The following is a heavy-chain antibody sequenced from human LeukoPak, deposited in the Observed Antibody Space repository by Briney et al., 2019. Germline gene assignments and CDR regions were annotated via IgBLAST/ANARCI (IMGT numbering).Heavy chain of an antibody. J-gene: IGHJ3*02. Sequence: PGGSLRLSCAASGFNVSSNYMSWVRQAPGKGLECVSVIYSGGTTYYADSVKGRFTISRDNSKNTLYLQMNSLRAEDTAVYYCARPPSDDSSGYWDAFDIWGQGTMVTVSS. CDR3: ARPPSDDSSGYWDAFDI. CDR1: GFNVSSNY. V-gene: IGHV3-66*02. D-gene: IGHD3-22*01. CDR2: IYSGGTT.